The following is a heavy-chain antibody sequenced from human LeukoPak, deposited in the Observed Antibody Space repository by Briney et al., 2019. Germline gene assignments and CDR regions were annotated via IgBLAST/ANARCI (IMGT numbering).Heavy chain of an antibody. D-gene: IGHD6-13*01. CDR2: IYPSGST. CDR1: GYSISNGYY. Sequence: SETLSLTCTVSGYSISNGYYWGWIRQPPGTGLEWIGSIYPSGSTFYNPSLKSRVTVSVDTSKNQFSLRLSSVTAADTAVYYCARSYASSWYWNWFAPWGQGTLVTVSS. CDR3: ARSYASSWYWNWFAP. J-gene: IGHJ5*02. V-gene: IGHV4-38-2*02.